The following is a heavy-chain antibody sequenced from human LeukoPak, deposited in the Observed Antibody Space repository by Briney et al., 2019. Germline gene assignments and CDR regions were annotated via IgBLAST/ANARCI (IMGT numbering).Heavy chain of an antibody. V-gene: IGHV5-51*01. D-gene: IGHD6-13*01. CDR2: IYPGDSNT. Sequence: GESLKISCKGSGYSFTTYWIGWVRQMPGKGLEWMGIIYPGDSNTRYSPSFRGQVTISADKSVSTAYLQWSSLKASDTAMYYCARRYSSSWAYFDDWGQGTLVTVSS. CDR3: ARRYSSSWAYFDD. J-gene: IGHJ4*02. CDR1: GYSFTTYW.